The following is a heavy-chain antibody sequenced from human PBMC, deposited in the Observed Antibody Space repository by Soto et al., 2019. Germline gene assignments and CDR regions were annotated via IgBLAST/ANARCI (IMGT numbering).Heavy chain of an antibody. CDR3: FAHWRMVTKFQH. V-gene: IGHV3-15*07. J-gene: IGHJ1*01. CDR2: VNSKTDGETV. Sequence: EVQLVESGGGLVKPGWSLTLSCAASGFTFSNAWMTWARQAPGKGLEWVVRVNSKTDGETVDYAAPVKGRFTISREDSTDAVLLQSHRLKTDYTAVYSCFAHWRMVTKFQHRGQPTLVTVAS. D-gene: IGHD4-4*01. CDR1: GFTFSNAW.